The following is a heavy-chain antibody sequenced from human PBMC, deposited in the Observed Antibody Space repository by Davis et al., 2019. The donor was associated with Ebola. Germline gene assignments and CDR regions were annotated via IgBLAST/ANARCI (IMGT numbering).Heavy chain of an antibody. Sequence: SQTLSLTCAISGDSVSSNTAAWNWIRQSPSRGLEWLGRTYCRSKWFVDYAVSVKSRMTINSDTSKNQFSLQLSSVTPEDTAVYYCARDPPYDQGYDYWGQGILVTVSS. CDR2: TYCRSKWFV. J-gene: IGHJ4*02. CDR1: GDSVSSNTAA. V-gene: IGHV6-1*01. CDR3: ARDPPYDQGYDY. D-gene: IGHD3-22*01.